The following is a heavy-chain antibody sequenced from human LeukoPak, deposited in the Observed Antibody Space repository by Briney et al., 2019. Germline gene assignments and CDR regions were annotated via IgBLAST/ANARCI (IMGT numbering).Heavy chain of an antibody. D-gene: IGHD3-9*01. CDR1: GFTVSSNC. CDR3: ARANYEILTGYLYFDY. J-gene: IGHJ4*02. CDR2: IYSGGST. V-gene: IGHV3-66*01. Sequence: QPGGSLRLSCSACGFTVSSNCMSWVRQAPGKGLEWVSIIYSGGSTHYGDSVKGRFTISRDNSKNTLYLQMNSLRAEDTAVYYCARANYEILTGYLYFDYWGQGTLVTVSS.